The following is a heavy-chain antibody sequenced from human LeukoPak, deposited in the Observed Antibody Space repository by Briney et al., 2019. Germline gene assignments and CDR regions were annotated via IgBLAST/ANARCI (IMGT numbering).Heavy chain of an antibody. Sequence: SETLSLTCTVSGGSISSYYWSWIRQPPGKGLEWIGRMYIGGSTNYNPSLKSRVTISVDTSKNQFSLKLSSVTAADTAVYYCARDSSAYDSGWFDPWGQGTLVTVSS. V-gene: IGHV4-4*08. D-gene: IGHD5-12*01. CDR2: MYIGGST. CDR1: GGSISSYY. J-gene: IGHJ5*02. CDR3: ARDSSAYDSGWFDP.